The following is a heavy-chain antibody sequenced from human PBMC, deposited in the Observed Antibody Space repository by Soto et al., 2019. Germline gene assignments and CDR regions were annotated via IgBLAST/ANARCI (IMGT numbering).Heavy chain of an antibody. CDR2: ISANNVNT. CDR1: GYTFTSYG. V-gene: IGHV1-18*01. D-gene: IGHD6-13*01. CDR3: ARDRSGSSWYYVY. Sequence: ASVKVSCKASGYTFTSYGISWVRQAPGQGTEWMGWISANNVNTNYAQKFQGRVTMTTDTSTSTAYMELRSLRSDDTAVYYCARDRSGSSWYYVYWGQGTLVTVSS. J-gene: IGHJ4*02.